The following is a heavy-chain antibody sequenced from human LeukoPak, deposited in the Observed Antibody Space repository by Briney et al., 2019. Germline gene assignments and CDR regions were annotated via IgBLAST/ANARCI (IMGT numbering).Heavy chain of an antibody. J-gene: IGHJ4*02. CDR1: GGSISSYY. D-gene: IGHD2-15*01. CDR3: ARYPCSGGSCSYPRFNY. V-gene: IGHV4-59*01. CDR2: IYYSGST. Sequence: SETLSLTCTVSGGSISSYYWSWIRQPPGKGLEWIGYIYYSGSTNYNPSLKSRVTISVDTSKNQFSLKLSSVTAADTAVYYCARYPCSGGSCSYPRFNYWGQGTLVTVSS.